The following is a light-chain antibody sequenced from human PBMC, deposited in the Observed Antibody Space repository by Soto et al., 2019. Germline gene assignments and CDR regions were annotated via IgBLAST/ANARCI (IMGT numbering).Light chain of an antibody. CDR2: DVS. J-gene: IGLJ1*01. Sequence: QSALTQPASVSGSPGQSITISCTGTSSDVGDYNYVSWYQHHPGKAPKLIIYDVSNRPSGVPNRFSGSQSANTASLTISGLQAEDEADYYCSSYTRITTRVFGTGTKVTVL. CDR3: SSYTRITTRV. CDR1: SSDVGDYNY. V-gene: IGLV2-14*01.